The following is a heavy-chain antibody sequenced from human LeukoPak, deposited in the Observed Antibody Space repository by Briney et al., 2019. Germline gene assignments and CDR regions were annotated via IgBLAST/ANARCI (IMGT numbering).Heavy chain of an antibody. Sequence: GASVEVSCKASGYTFTGYYIHWVRQAPGQGLEWMGRINPNSGGTNYAQKFQGRVTMTRDTSISTAYMELSRLRSDDTAVYYCARVGGDDYGDPYAYYFDYWGQGTLVTVSS. CDR1: GYTFTGYY. CDR2: INPNSGGT. J-gene: IGHJ4*02. CDR3: ARVGGDDYGDPYAYYFDY. D-gene: IGHD4-17*01. V-gene: IGHV1-2*06.